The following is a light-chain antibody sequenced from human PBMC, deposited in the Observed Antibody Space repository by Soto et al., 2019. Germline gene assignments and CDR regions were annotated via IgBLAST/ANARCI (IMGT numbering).Light chain of an antibody. CDR3: QQTYSTPDT. J-gene: IGKJ2*01. CDR1: QSINRN. Sequence: DLQMTQSPSSLSASVGDRVTITCRASQSINRNLNWYQQKPGKAPKLLIYGASSLQSGVPSSFSGSRSGTDFTLTISSLQPEDFVTYYCQQTYSTPDTFGQGTKLEIK. V-gene: IGKV1-39*01. CDR2: GAS.